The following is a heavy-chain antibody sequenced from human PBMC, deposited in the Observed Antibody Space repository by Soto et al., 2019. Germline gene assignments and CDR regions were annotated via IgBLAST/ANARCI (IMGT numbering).Heavy chain of an antibody. V-gene: IGHV4-34*01. CDR3: ARGRTTGWFDP. CDR1: GGSFSGYY. J-gene: IGHJ5*02. CDR2: INHSGST. D-gene: IGHD4-17*01. Sequence: QVQLQQWGAGLLKPSETLSLTCAVYGGSFSGYYWSWIRQPPGKGLEWIGEINHSGSTHYNPSLKSRVTISVDTSKNQFSLKLSSVTAADTAVYYCARGRTTGWFDPWGQGTLVTVSS.